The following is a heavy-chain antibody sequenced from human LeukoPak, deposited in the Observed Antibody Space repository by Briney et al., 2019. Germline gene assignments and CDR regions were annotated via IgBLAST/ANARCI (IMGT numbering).Heavy chain of an antibody. V-gene: IGHV4-59*01. Sequence: SETLSLTCTVSGGSISSYYWSWIRQPPGKGLEWIGYIHYSGSTNYNPSLKSRVTISVDTSKNQFSLKLSSVTAADTAVYYCTRWELLSGCFDYWGQGTLVTVSS. D-gene: IGHD1-26*01. CDR1: GGSISSYY. J-gene: IGHJ4*02. CDR2: IHYSGST. CDR3: TRWELLSGCFDY.